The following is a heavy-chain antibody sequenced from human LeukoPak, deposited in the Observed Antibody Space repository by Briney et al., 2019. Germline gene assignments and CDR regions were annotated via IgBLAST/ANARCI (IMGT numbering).Heavy chain of an antibody. CDR3: ARDGLLGYFDY. Sequence: GGSLRLSCAASGFTFSSYWMHWVRQAPGKGLVWVSRINSDGSSTSYADSVKGRFTISRDNSKNTLYLQMNSLRAEDTAVYYCARDGLLGYFDYWGQGTLVTVSS. CDR1: GFTFSSYW. D-gene: IGHD2-8*02. V-gene: IGHV3-74*01. CDR2: INSDGSST. J-gene: IGHJ4*02.